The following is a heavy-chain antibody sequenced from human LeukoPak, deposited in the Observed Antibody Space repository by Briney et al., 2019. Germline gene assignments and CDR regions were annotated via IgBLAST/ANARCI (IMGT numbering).Heavy chain of an antibody. CDR3: ARPDSGTYVARAFDI. V-gene: IGHV4-39*01. J-gene: IGHJ3*02. CDR1: GGSISSSNYY. CDR2: IYYSGST. Sequence: PSETLSLTCTVSGGSISSSNYYWGWFRQPPGKGLEWIGSIYYSGSTCYTPSLKSRATISVDTSKNQFSLKLSSVTAADTAVYYCARPDSGTYVARAFDIWGQGTLVSVSS. D-gene: IGHD1-26*01.